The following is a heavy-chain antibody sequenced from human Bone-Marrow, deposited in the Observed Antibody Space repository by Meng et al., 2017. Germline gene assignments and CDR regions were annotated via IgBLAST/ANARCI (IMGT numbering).Heavy chain of an antibody. CDR3: SRGVSYYSDY. V-gene: IGHV3-74*01. D-gene: IGHD2-8*01. CDR1: GFTFSSSW. J-gene: IGHJ4*02. Sequence: GGSLRLSCAASGFTFSSSWMHWVRQAPGKGLEWVSRISSDGSATSYADSVKGRFTSSRDNAKSTLYLQMSSLRDEDTAVYYCSRGVSYYSDYWGQGTLVTVSS. CDR2: ISSDGSAT.